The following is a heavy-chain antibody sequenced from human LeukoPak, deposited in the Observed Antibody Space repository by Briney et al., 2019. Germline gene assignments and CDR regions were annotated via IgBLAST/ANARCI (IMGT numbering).Heavy chain of an antibody. D-gene: IGHD3-10*01. CDR3: AKDAIWFGELLDYFDY. J-gene: IGHJ4*02. Sequence: GSSVKVSCKASGGTFSSYAISWVRQAPGQGLEWMGGIIPIFGTANYAQKFQGRVTITADESTSTAYMELSSLRAEDTAVYYCAKDAIWFGELLDYFDYWGQGTLVTVSS. CDR1: GGTFSSYA. V-gene: IGHV1-69*01. CDR2: IIPIFGTA.